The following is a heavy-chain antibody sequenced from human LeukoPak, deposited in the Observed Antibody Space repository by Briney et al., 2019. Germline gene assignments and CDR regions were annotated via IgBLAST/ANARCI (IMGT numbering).Heavy chain of an antibody. D-gene: IGHD2-2*01. V-gene: IGHV3-23*01. J-gene: IGHJ4*02. Sequence: GGSLRLSCAASGFTFSSYAMSWVRHAPGKGLEWVSAISGSGGSTYYADSVKGRFTISRDNSKNTLYLQMNSLRAEDTAVYYCATSNIVVVPAAIEDYWGQGTLVTVSS. CDR3: ATSNIVVVPAAIEDY. CDR1: GFTFSSYA. CDR2: ISGSGGST.